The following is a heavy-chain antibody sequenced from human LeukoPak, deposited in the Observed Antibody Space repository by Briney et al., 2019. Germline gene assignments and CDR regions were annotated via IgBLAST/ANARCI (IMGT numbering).Heavy chain of an antibody. V-gene: IGHV3-66*04. CDR1: GFTFSSYS. Sequence: GGSLRLSCAAPGFTFSSYSMNWVRQAPGKGLEWVSVIYSGGSTYYADSVKGRFTISRDNSKNTLYLQMNSLRAEDTAVYYCAGLGYYGMDVWGQGTTVTVSS. CDR2: IYSGGST. CDR3: AGLGYYGMDV. J-gene: IGHJ6*02.